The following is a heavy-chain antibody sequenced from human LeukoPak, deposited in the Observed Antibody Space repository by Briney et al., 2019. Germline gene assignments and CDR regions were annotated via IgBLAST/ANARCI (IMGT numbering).Heavy chain of an antibody. CDR1: GFTFSDYY. Sequence: GGSLRLSCAASGFTFSDYYMNWIRQAPGRGLEWISYISSSGSSTRYADSVKGRFTISRDNTRNSLYLQMTSLRADDTAVYYCASKGGNWGQGTLVTVSS. D-gene: IGHD2-15*01. V-gene: IGHV3-11*03. CDR3: ASKGGN. CDR2: ISSSGSST. J-gene: IGHJ4*02.